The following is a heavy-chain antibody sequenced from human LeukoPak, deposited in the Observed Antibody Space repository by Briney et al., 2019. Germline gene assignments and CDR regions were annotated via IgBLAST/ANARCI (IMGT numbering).Heavy chain of an antibody. J-gene: IGHJ4*02. CDR3: ARDSRDGSQFFY. CDR1: GGTFSSYA. CDR2: IIPIFGTA. D-gene: IGHD5-24*01. Sequence: GASVKVSCKASGGTFSSYAISWVRQAPGQGLEWMGGIIPIFGTASYAQKFQGRVTITADESTSTAYMELSSLRSEDTAVYYCARDSRDGSQFFYWGQGTLVTVSS. V-gene: IGHV1-69*13.